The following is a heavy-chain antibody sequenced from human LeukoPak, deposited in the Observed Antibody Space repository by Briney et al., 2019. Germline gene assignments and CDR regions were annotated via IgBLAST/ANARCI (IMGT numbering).Heavy chain of an antibody. D-gene: IGHD2-2*01. Sequence: GASVKVSCKASGGTFSNYAISWVRQAPGQGLEWMGGIIPIFGTANYAQKFQGRVTIITDESTSTAYMELSSLRSEDTAVYYCAREVGPGGYCSSTSCYWFDPWGQGTLVTVSS. V-gene: IGHV1-69*05. CDR1: GGTFSNYA. J-gene: IGHJ5*02. CDR2: IIPIFGTA. CDR3: AREVGPGGYCSSTSCYWFDP.